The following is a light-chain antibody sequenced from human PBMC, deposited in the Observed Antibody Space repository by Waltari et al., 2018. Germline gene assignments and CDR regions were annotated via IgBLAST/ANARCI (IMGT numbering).Light chain of an antibody. J-gene: IGLJ2*01. CDR3: SSYAGYSAVV. CDR1: SSDVAGSHS. V-gene: IGLV2-14*03. CDR2: DVS. Sequence: QSALTQPASVSGSPGPSITISCTGPSSDVAGSHSVSWDQHHPGKAPKLIIYDVSRWPSGVSNRFSGSKSGNTASLTISGLQAEDDADYYCSSYAGYSAVVFGGGTKVTVL.